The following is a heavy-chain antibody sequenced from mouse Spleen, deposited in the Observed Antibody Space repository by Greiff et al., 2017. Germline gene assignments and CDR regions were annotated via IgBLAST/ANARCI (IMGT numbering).Heavy chain of an antibody. CDR1: GFSLTSYG. CDR3: ARNKGLTGPFDY. V-gene: IGHV2-2*01. J-gene: IGHJ2*01. CDR2: IWSGGST. Sequence: VMLVESGPGLVQPSQSLSITCTVSGFSLTSYGVHWVRQSPGKGLEWLGVIWSGGSTDYNAAFISRLSISKDNSKSQVFFKMNSLQADDTAIYYCARNKGLTGPFDYWGQGTTLTVSS. D-gene: IGHD4-1*01.